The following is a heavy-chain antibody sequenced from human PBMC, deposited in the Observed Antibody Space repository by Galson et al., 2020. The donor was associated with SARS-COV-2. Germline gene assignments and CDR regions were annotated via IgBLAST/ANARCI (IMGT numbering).Heavy chain of an antibody. CDR3: ARDPAPRYGDNYCSGMDV. V-gene: IGHV4-59*01. CDR1: DVSMTSYY. D-gene: IGHD4-17*01. J-gene: IGHJ6*02. CDR2: ISYSGNT. Sequence: ETSETLSLSCSVSDVSMTSYYWSWIRQPPGKGLEWIGYISYSGNTNYNPSLRGRITILVDLSKTQFSLKLSSVTAADTAVCYCARDPAPRYGDNYCSGMDVWGRGTTVTVSS.